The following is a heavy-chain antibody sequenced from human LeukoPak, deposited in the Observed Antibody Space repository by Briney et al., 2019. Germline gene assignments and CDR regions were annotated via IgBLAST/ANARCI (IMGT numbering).Heavy chain of an antibody. J-gene: IGHJ4*02. D-gene: IGHD3-10*01. Sequence: GESLRLSCAVSGFTFNNYVMSWVRQAPGKGLEWVSAISGSGATTHYTDSVRGQFTISRDNSKNTLYLQMNSLRVEHTAVYYCAKPFTYGSGSSFQTFDSWGQGILVTVSS. CDR1: GFTFNNYV. CDR3: AKPFTYGSGSSFQTFDS. V-gene: IGHV3-23*01. CDR2: ISGSGATT.